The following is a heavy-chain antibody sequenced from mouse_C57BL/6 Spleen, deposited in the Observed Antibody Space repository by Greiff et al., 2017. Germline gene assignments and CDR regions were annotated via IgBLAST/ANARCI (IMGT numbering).Heavy chain of an antibody. CDR3: ARFGIYYGNYWYFDV. D-gene: IGHD2-1*01. Sequence: VQLKQSGPELVKPGASVKIPCKASGYTFTDYNMDWVKQSHGKSLEWIGDINPNNGGTIYNQKFKGKATLTVDKSSSTAYMELRSLTSEDTAVYYCARFGIYYGNYWYFDVWGTGTTVTVSS. CDR1: GYTFTDYN. J-gene: IGHJ1*03. CDR2: INPNNGGT. V-gene: IGHV1-18*01.